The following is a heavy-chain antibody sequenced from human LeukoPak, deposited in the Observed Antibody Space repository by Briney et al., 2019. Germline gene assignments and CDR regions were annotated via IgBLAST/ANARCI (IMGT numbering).Heavy chain of an antibody. CDR1: GFTFSSYA. CDR3: AKNGDRGAYCSGGTCYPYYYYYMDV. V-gene: IGHV3-23*01. CDR2: ISGSGGST. J-gene: IGHJ6*03. Sequence: GGSLRLSCAASGFTFSSYAMSWVRQAPGKGLEWVSAISGSGGSTYYADSVKGRFTISRDNSKNTVYLQMNSLSAEDTAVYYCAKNGDRGAYCSGGTCYPYYYYYMDVWGKGTTVTISS. D-gene: IGHD2-15*01.